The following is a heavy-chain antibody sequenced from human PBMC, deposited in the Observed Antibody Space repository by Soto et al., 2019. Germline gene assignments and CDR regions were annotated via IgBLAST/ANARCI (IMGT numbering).Heavy chain of an antibody. V-gene: IGHV4-4*07. CDR2: FYISGNT. J-gene: IGHJ6*02. Sequence: SETLSLTCTVSGVSIRASYWNWIRQPAGKGLGWIGRFYISGNTSYNPSLRSRVTMSVDTSKNQFSLNLVSVTAAETAVYYCARDRGYCSRTSCYIVAPRSMWSYHYGMDVWGQGTTVTVSS. CDR1: GVSIRASY. D-gene: IGHD2-2*02. CDR3: ARDRGYCSRTSCYIVAPRSMWSYHYGMDV.